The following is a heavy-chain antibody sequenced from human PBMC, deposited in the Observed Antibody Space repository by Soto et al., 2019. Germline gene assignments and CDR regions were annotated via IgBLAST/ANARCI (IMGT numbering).Heavy chain of an antibody. CDR3: ARAGFYGPYDAFDI. D-gene: IGHD3-10*01. CDR2: INSSGST. J-gene: IGHJ3*02. Sequence: SETLSLTGAVYGGTLSGYYWSWIGQPPGKGLESIGEINSSGSTNYNPSLTSGASISVDTSKNQFSLKLSSVTAADTAVYYCARAGFYGPYDAFDIWGQGTMVTVSS. CDR1: GGTLSGYY. V-gene: IGHV4-34*01.